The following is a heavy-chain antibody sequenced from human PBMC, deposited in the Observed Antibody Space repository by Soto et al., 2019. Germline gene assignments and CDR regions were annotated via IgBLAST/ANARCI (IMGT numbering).Heavy chain of an antibody. CDR2: ISYDGSNK. J-gene: IGHJ4*02. D-gene: IGHD5-18*01. CDR3: AKDLDTAMAHFDY. Sequence: GGSLRLSCAASGFTFSSYGMHWVRQAPGKGLEWVAVISYDGSNKYYADSVKGRFTISRDNSKNTLYLQMNSLRAEDTAVYYCAKDLDTAMAHFDYWGQGTLVTVSS. V-gene: IGHV3-30*18. CDR1: GFTFSSYG.